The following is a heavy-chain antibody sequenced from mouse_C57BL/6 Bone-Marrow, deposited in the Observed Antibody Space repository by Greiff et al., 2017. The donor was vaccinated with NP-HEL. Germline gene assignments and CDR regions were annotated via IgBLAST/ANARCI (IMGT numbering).Heavy chain of an antibody. CDR1: GYSFTSYY. Sequence: QVQLQQSGPELVKPGASVKISCKASGYSFTSYYIHWVRQRPGQGLEWIGWIYPGSGNTKYNEKFKGKATLTADTSSSTAYMQLSSLTSEDSAVYYCARWGYGNYPYWYFDVWGTGTTVTVSS. CDR2: IYPGSGNT. J-gene: IGHJ1*03. CDR3: ARWGYGNYPYWYFDV. V-gene: IGHV1-66*01. D-gene: IGHD2-10*02.